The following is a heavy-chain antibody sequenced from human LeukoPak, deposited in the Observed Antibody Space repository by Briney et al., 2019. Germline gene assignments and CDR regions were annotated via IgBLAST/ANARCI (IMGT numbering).Heavy chain of an antibody. D-gene: IGHD2-2*01. J-gene: IGHJ4*02. Sequence: GGSLRLSCAASGFTSSSCTMNWVRQAPGKGLEWVSSISSSSSYIYYADSVKGRFTISRDNAKNSLYLQMNSLRAEDTAVYYCARGLTAAAYGGYWGQGTLVTVSS. CDR3: ARGLTAAAYGGY. CDR1: GFTSSSCT. V-gene: IGHV3-21*01. CDR2: ISSSSSYI.